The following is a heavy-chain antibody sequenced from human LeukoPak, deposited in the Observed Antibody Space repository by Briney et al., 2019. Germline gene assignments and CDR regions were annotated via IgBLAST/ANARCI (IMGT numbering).Heavy chain of an antibody. CDR1: GFIFSNYV. V-gene: IGHV3-23*01. CDR2: ISGSGTST. J-gene: IGHJ3*01. D-gene: IGHD4-11*01. CDR3: ANEYSKGDV. Sequence: GGSLRLSCVASGFIFSNYVMNWVRQAPGKGLECVSSISGSGTSTYYADSVKGRFTSSRDNSKNTLYLQMNSLRAEDTAIYYCANEYSKGDVWGQGTTVTVSS.